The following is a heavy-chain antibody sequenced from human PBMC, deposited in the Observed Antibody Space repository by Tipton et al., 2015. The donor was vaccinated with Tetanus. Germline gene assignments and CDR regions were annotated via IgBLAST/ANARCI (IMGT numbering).Heavy chain of an antibody. J-gene: IGHJ4*02. CDR3: AREAGCGGGGCFSRGFDN. V-gene: IGHV3-33*01. CDR2: SWYDGTDQ. Sequence: SLRLSCAASGFIFSSYGIHWVRQAPGKGLEWVAVSWYDGTDQYYADSVKGRFTISRDNSKNTLYLQMNSPRAEDTALYYCAREAGCGGGGCFSRGFDNSGPGTPVSVSS. D-gene: IGHD2-21*01. CDR1: GFIFSSYG.